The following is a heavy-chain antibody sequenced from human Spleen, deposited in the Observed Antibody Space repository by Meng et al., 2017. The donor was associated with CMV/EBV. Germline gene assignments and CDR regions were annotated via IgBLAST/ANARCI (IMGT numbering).Heavy chain of an antibody. Sequence: FTSYHLGWVRQAPGQGLEWMGGIIPIFHTTRYAQRFQGRVTITTDESTSTVYMEVTSLRSEDTAVYYCARNKDIVVVPAAISLAFDYWGQGTLVTVSS. CDR1: FTSYH. CDR3: ARNKDIVVVPAAISLAFDY. V-gene: IGHV1-69*05. CDR2: IIPIFHTT. D-gene: IGHD2-2*01. J-gene: IGHJ4*02.